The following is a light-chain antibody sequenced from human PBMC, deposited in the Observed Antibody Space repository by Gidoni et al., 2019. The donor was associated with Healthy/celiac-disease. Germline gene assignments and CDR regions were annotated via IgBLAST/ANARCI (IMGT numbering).Light chain of an antibody. V-gene: IGKV3-11*01. Sequence: EIGLTQSPAPHSLSPGERATLSCRASQSVSSYLAWYQQKPGQAPRLLIYDASNRATGIPARFSGSGSGTDFTLTISSLEPEDFAVYYCQQRSNWPPWTFGQGTKVEIK. CDR2: DAS. J-gene: IGKJ1*01. CDR3: QQRSNWPPWT. CDR1: QSVSSY.